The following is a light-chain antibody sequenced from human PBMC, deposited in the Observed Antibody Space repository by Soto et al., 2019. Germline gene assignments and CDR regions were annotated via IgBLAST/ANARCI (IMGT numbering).Light chain of an antibody. V-gene: IGLV1-47*02. CDR1: GSNIGLNY. CDR2: YNH. J-gene: IGLJ3*02. CDR3: AAWDASLRTPV. Sequence: QPVLTQPPSASGTPGQRVTISCSGSGSNIGLNYVFWYQQLPGTAPKLLIYYNHQRPSGVPDRFSGSKSGTSASLAISGLRSEDEAVYYCAAWDASLRTPVFGGGTKLTVL.